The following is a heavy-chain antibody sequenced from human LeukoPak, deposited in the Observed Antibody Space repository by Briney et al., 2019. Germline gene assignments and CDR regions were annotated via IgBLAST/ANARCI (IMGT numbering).Heavy chain of an antibody. J-gene: IGHJ4*02. CDR3: ARDREQWLAAYYFDY. D-gene: IGHD6-19*01. CDR2: INPNSGGT. V-gene: IGHV1-2*02. Sequence: ASVKVSCKASGYTFTSYYMHWVRQAPGQGLEWMGWINPNSGGTNYAQKFQGRVTMTRDTSISTAYMELSRLRSDDTAVYYCARDREQWLAAYYFDYWGQGTLVTVSS. CDR1: GYTFTSYY.